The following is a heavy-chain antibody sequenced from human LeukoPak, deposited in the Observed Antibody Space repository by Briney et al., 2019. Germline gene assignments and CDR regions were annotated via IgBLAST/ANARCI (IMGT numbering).Heavy chain of an antibody. J-gene: IGHJ4*02. CDR1: GFIFSSYW. V-gene: IGHV3-74*01. CDR3: VRGQPYAPFDS. CDR2: INNDGSST. D-gene: IGHD2-2*01. Sequence: GGSLRLSCAVSGFIFSSYWMHWVRQAPGKGLVAVPRINNDGSSTSYVDSVKGRFTISRDNAKNTLYLQMNSLRAEDTAVYFCVRGQPYAPFDSWGQGTLVTVSS.